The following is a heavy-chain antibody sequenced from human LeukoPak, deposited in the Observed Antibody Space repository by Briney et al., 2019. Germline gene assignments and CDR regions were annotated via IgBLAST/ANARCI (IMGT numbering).Heavy chain of an antibody. V-gene: IGHV4-34*01. J-gene: IGHJ4*02. CDR1: GGSFSGYY. Sequence: SETLSLTCAVYGGSFSGYYWSWIRHPPGKGLEWIGEINHSGSPNYNPSLKSPVTISVDTSKNQSSLKLSSVTAADTAVYYCARGAVQGHLPYYFDYWGQGTLVTVSS. CDR2: INHSGSP. D-gene: IGHD3-10*02. CDR3: ARGAVQGHLPYYFDY.